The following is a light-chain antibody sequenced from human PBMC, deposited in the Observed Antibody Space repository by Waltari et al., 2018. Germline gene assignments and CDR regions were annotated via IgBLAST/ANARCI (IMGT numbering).Light chain of an antibody. CDR3: QQYYTAPYT. CDR2: WAS. V-gene: IGKV4-1*01. J-gene: IGKJ2*01. Sequence: DIVMTQSPDSLPVSLGERATITCKSSQSVFYNSNNKHYLTWYQQKVGQPPKLLSYWASSRESGVPDRFSGSVSGTDFTLTISSLQTEDVAVYYCQQYYTAPYTFGQGTKLEIK. CDR1: QSVFYNSNNKHY.